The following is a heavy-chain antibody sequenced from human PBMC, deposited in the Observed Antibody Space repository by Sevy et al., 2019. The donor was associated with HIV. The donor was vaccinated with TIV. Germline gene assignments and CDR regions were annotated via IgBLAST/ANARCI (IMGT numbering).Heavy chain of an antibody. V-gene: IGHV4-39*01. CDR3: ASPPLTTGKLGY. D-gene: IGHD4-17*01. CDR2: IYYSGST. CDR1: GGSISSSSYY. J-gene: IGHJ4*02. Sequence: SETLSLTCTVSGGSISSSSYYWGWIRQPPGKGLEWIGSIYYSGSTYYNPSLKSRVTISVDTSKHQFSLKLSSVTAADTAVYYCASPPLTTGKLGYWGQGTLVTVSS.